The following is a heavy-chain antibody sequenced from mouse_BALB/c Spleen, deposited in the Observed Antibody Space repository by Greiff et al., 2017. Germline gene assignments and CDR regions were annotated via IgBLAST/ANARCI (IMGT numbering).Heavy chain of an antibody. CDR2: IYPSDSYT. CDR1: GYTFTSYW. V-gene: IGHV1-69*02. CDR3: TRSGSTMITLFAY. J-gene: IGHJ3*01. Sequence: VQLQQPGAELVRPGASVKLSCKASGYTFTSYWINWVKQRPGQGLEWIGNIYPSDSYTNYNQKFKDKATLTVDKSSSTAYMQLSSPTSEDSAVYYCTRSGSTMITLFAYWGQGTLVTVSA. D-gene: IGHD2-4*01.